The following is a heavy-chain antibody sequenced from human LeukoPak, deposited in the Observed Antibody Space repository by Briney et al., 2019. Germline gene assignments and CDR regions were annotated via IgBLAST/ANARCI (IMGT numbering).Heavy chain of an antibody. Sequence: SETLSLTCAVYGGSFSGYYWSWIRQPPGKGLEWIGYIYYSGSTNYNPSLKSRVTISVDTSKNQFSLKLSSVTAADTAVYYCARDSGSHIDAFDIWGQGTMVTVSS. CDR3: ARDSGSHIDAFDI. J-gene: IGHJ3*02. V-gene: IGHV4-59*01. CDR2: IYYSGST. CDR1: GGSFSGYY. D-gene: IGHD1-26*01.